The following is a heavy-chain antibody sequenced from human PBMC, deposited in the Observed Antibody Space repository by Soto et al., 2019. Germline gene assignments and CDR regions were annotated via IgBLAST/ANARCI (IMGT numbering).Heavy chain of an antibody. CDR2: IYPGDSDS. CDR3: ARQDNGKRNWFAP. J-gene: IGHJ5*02. CDR1: GYSFTNYW. V-gene: IGHV5-51*01. D-gene: IGHD1-20*01. Sequence: EVQLLQSGAEVKKPGESLKSSCKGSGYSFTNYWIVWVRQMPGKGLEWVGIIYPGDSDSRYSPSFQSQVTISADTSIGTAYLQWGSLTASDTAMYYCARQDNGKRNWFAPWGQGSRVTVSS.